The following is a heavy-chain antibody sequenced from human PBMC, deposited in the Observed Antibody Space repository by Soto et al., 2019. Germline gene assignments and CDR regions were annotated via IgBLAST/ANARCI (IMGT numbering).Heavy chain of an antibody. V-gene: IGHV3-23*01. CDR3: AKGSSGSRPYYFDN. J-gene: IGHJ4*02. CDR1: GFTFSSYA. CDR2: ISGSGGST. D-gene: IGHD3-22*01. Sequence: GSLRLSCAASGFTFSSYAMSWVRQAPGKGLEWVSAISGSGGSTYYADSVNGRLTISRDNSKNTLNLQMDSLRAEDTAVYYCAKGSSGSRPYYFDNWGQGTLVTVSS.